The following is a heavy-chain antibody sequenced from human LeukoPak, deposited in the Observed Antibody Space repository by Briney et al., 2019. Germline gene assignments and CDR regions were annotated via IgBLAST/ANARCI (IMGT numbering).Heavy chain of an antibody. CDR1: GFTFSSYE. D-gene: IGHD3-22*01. Sequence: GGSLRLSCAASGFTFSSYEMNWVRQAPGKGLEWVSYISSSSSTIYYADSVKGRFTISRDNAKNSLYLQMNSLRAEDTAVYYCARGVYYDSSGSLNYMDVWGKGTTVTVSS. V-gene: IGHV3-48*01. J-gene: IGHJ6*03. CDR3: ARGVYYDSSGSLNYMDV. CDR2: ISSSSSTI.